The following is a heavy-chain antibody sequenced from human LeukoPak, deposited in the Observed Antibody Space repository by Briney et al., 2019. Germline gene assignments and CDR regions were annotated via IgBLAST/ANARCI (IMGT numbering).Heavy chain of an antibody. V-gene: IGHV3-23*01. J-gene: IGHJ4*02. D-gene: IGHD6-13*01. Sequence: GGSLRLSCAASGFTFSSYAMSWVRQAPGKGLEWVSAISGSGGSTYYADSVKGRFTIPRDNSKNTVYLQMNSLRAEGTAVYYCAKGGWIAAAGGYFDYWGQGTLVTVSS. CDR3: AKGGWIAAAGGYFDY. CDR2: ISGSGGST. CDR1: GFTFSSYA.